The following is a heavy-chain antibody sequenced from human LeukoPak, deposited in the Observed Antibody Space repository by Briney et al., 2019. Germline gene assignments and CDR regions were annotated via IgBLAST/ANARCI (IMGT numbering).Heavy chain of an antibody. Sequence: KPSETLSLTCTVSGGSISSGAYYWGWIRQPPGKGLEWIGAIYYSGSTYYNPSLKSRVTISVDTSRTQFSLKLSSVTASDTAVYYCARHIGTSALDYWGQGTLVTVSS. J-gene: IGHJ4*02. CDR2: IYYSGST. CDR1: GGSISSGAYY. CDR3: ARHIGTSALDY. D-gene: IGHD2-2*01. V-gene: IGHV4-39*01.